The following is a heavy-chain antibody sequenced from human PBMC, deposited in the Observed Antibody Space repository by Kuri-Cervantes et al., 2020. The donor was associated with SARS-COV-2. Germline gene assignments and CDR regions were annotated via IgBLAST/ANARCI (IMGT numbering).Heavy chain of an antibody. D-gene: IGHD3-3*01. CDR3: ARDRYDFWSGLGYYYYGMDV. V-gene: IGHV3-74*01. Sequence: GGSLRLSCAASGFTFDDYAMHWVRQAPGKGLVWVSRINSDGSSTSYADSVKGRFTISRDNAKNTLYLQMNSLRAEDTAVYYCARDRYDFWSGLGYYYYGMDVWGQGTTVTVSS. CDR2: INSDGSST. CDR1: GFTFDDYA. J-gene: IGHJ6*02.